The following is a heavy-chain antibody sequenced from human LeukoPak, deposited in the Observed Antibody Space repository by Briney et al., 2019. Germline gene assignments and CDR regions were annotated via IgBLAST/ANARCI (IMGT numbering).Heavy chain of an antibody. V-gene: IGHV3-48*02. J-gene: IGHJ4*02. CDR1: GFTFSTYS. CDR3: AREDYFGNGY. D-gene: IGHD4-23*01. Sequence: GGSLRLSCAASGFTFSTYSMNWVRQAPGKGLEWVSYISSSSSTIYSADSVKGRFTISRDDAKHSLYLQMNSLRDEDTAVYYRAREDYFGNGYWGQGTLVTVSS. CDR2: ISSSSSTI.